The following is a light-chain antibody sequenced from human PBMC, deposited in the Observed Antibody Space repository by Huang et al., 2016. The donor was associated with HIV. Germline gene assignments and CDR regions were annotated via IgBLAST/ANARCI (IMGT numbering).Light chain of an antibody. CDR1: QSVLFSSNNKHY. V-gene: IGKV4-1*01. Sequence: DIVMTQSPDSLAVSLGERATINCKSSQSVLFSSNNKHYLAWYQQKPGQSPNLLIYWAATRESGVPDRFSGSGSGTDFTLTISSLQAEDVALYYCQQYYSSWTFGQGTKVEIK. CDR3: QQYYSSWT. J-gene: IGKJ1*01. CDR2: WAA.